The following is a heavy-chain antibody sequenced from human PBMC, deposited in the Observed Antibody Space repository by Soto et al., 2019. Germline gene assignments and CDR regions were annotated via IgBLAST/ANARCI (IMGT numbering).Heavy chain of an antibody. CDR2: IIPIFGTA. D-gene: IGHD4-17*01. V-gene: IGHV1-69*13. J-gene: IGHJ4*02. Sequence: EASVKVSCKASGGTFSSYAISWVRQAPGQGLEWMGGIIPIFGTANYAQKFQGRVTITADESTSTAYMELSSLRSEDTAVYYCARDRTTVVTLDYWGQGTLVTVSS. CDR3: ARDRTTVVTLDY. CDR1: GGTFSSYA.